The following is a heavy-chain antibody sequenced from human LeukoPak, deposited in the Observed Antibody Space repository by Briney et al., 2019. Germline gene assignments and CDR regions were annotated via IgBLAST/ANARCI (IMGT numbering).Heavy chain of an antibody. V-gene: IGHV3-21*01. CDR2: ISSSSSYI. D-gene: IGHD1-26*01. CDR1: GFTFSSYS. Sequence: GSLRLSCAASGFTFSSYSMNWVRQAPGKGLEWVSSISSSSSYIYYADSVKGRFTISRDNAKNSLYLQMNSLRAEDTAVYYCARDRGGATAFDYWGQGTLVTVSS. CDR3: ARDRGGATAFDY. J-gene: IGHJ4*02.